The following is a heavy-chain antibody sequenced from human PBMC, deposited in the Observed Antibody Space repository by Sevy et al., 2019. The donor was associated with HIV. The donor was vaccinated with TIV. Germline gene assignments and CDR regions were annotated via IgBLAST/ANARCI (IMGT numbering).Heavy chain of an antibody. CDR1: GGSFSGYY. V-gene: IGHV4-34*01. CDR3: ARGLSSSSRFYYYYGMDV. Sequence: SETLSLTCAVYGGSFSGYYWSWIRQPPGKGLEWIGEINHSGSTNYNPSLKSRVTISVDTSKNQFSLKLSPVTAADTAVYYCARGLSSSSRFYYYYGMDVWDQGTTVTVSS. J-gene: IGHJ6*02. CDR2: INHSGST. D-gene: IGHD6-6*01.